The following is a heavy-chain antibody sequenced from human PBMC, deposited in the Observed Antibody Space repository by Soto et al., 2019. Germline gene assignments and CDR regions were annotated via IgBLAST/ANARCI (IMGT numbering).Heavy chain of an antibody. D-gene: IGHD6-19*01. J-gene: IGHJ4*02. CDR1: GFTFSNVW. V-gene: IGHV3-15*07. Sequence: EVQLVESGGGLVKPGGSLRLSCAASGFTFSNVWMNWVRQAPGKGLEWVGRIKSKTDGGTTDYAAPVKGRFTISRDDSNSTLYLQMNSLKTEDTAVYYCTPLALKYSSGWYEFSDWGQGNLVTVSS. CDR3: TPLALKYSSGWYEFSD. CDR2: IKSKTDGGTT.